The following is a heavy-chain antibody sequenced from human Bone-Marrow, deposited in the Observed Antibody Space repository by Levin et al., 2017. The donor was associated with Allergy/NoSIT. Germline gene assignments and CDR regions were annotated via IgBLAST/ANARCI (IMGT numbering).Heavy chain of an antibody. CDR1: GYRFTNQW. V-gene: IGHV5-51*01. CDR3: ALTSVDTWLDP. D-gene: IGHD2-2*01. J-gene: IGHJ5*02. Sequence: RAGGSLRLSCKGSGYRFTNQWIAWVRQMPGKGLEWMGIIYIGDSETRYSPSFQGQVTFSADRSISTAYLQWSSLKASDTAIYYCALTSVDTWLDPWGQGTLVTVSS. CDR2: IYIGDSET.